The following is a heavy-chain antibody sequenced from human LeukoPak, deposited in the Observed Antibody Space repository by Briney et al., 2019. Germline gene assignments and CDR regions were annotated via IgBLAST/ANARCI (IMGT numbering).Heavy chain of an antibody. J-gene: IGHJ4*02. V-gene: IGHV3-21*01. Sequence: GGSLRLSCAASGFAFSSSVMNWVRQAPGKGLEWVSCISTRSTYIYYADSVKGRFTISRDNAKNSLYLQMNSLRADDTAVYYCAREEEWYASGTYYKGFDSWGQGTLVTVSS. D-gene: IGHD3-10*01. CDR3: AREEEWYASGTYYKGFDS. CDR1: GFAFSSSV. CDR2: ISTRSTYI.